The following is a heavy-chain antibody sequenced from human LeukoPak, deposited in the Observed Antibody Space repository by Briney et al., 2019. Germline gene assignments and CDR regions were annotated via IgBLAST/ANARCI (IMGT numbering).Heavy chain of an antibody. J-gene: IGHJ4*02. CDR1: GFTFSNYN. D-gene: IGHD5-18*01. CDR3: AKAEAGGYNYGPFDD. Sequence: GGSLRLSCAASGFTFSNYNMNWVRQAPGKGLEWISSMSGNAVDAYYADSVRGRFSISRDNSKDTLYLQMNSLRDEDTALYYCAKAEAGGYNYGPFDDWGQGTLVTVSS. CDR2: MSGNAVDA. V-gene: IGHV3-23*01.